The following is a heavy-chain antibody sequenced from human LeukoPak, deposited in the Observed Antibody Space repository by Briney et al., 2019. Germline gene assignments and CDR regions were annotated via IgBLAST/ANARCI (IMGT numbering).Heavy chain of an antibody. Sequence: GSLSLSCAASGFTFSSYSMNWVRQAPGKGLEWVSSISSSSSYIYYADSVKGRFTISRDNAKNSLYLQMNSLRAEDTAVYYCARDMTHDKWLTLDYWGQGTLVTVSS. D-gene: IGHD6-19*01. CDR3: ARDMTHDKWLTLDY. J-gene: IGHJ4*02. V-gene: IGHV3-21*01. CDR2: ISSSSSYI. CDR1: GFTFSSYS.